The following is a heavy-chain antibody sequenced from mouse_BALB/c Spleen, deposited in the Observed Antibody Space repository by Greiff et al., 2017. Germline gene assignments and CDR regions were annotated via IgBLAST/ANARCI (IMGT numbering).Heavy chain of an antibody. D-gene: IGHD3-3*01. CDR2: ISYDGSN. Sequence: VQLVESGPGLVKPSQSLSLTCSVTGYSITSGYYWNWIRQFPGNKLEWMGYISYDGSNNYNPSLKNRISITRDTSKNQFFLKLNSVTTEDTATYYCARDGQDYWGQGTTLTVSS. CDR3: ARDGQDY. CDR1: GYSITSGYY. V-gene: IGHV3-6*02. J-gene: IGHJ2*01.